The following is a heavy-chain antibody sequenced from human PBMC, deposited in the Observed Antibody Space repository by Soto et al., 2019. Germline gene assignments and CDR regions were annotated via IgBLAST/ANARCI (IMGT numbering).Heavy chain of an antibody. CDR3: ASVMTTVATTDY. J-gene: IGHJ4*02. Sequence: EVQLVESGGGLVKPGGSLRLSCAASGFTFSSYSMNWVRQAPGKGLEWVSSISSSSSYIYYADSVKGRFTISRDNAKNSLYLQMNSLRAEDTAVYYCASVMTTVATTDYWGQGTLVTVSS. D-gene: IGHD4-17*01. CDR1: GFTFSSYS. CDR2: ISSSSSYI. V-gene: IGHV3-21*01.